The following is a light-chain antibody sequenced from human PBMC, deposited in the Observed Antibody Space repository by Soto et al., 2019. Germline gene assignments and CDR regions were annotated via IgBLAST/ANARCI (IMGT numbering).Light chain of an antibody. CDR2: GAS. J-gene: IGKJ4*01. Sequence: EIVLTQSPGTLSLSPGEGATLSCRASQSVGGTFLAWYQQKGGQAPRLLIHGASNRATGIPDRFSGSGSGTDFTLTISRLEPEDFAVYYCQQYNNWPPLTFGGGTKVEIK. CDR1: QSVGGTF. CDR3: QQYNNWPPLT. V-gene: IGKV3-20*01.